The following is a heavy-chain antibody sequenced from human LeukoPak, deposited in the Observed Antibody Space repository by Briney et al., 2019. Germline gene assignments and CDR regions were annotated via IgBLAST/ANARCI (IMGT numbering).Heavy chain of an antibody. CDR2: INPNSGGT. CDR3: ARDGPSPGAFDI. Sequence: ASVKVSCKASGHTFTGYFVHWVRQAPGQGLEWLGWINPNSGGTNYAQKFQGRVSMTRDTSIGTAYMGLRSLRSDDTAVYYCARDGPSPGAFDIWGQGTMVTVSS. CDR1: GHTFTGYF. J-gene: IGHJ3*02. D-gene: IGHD3/OR15-3a*01. V-gene: IGHV1-2*02.